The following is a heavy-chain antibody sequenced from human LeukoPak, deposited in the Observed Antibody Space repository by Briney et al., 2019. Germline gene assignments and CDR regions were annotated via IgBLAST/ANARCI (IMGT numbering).Heavy chain of an antibody. D-gene: IGHD6-19*01. Sequence: SETLSLTCTVSGGSISSSSYYWGWIRQPPGKRLEWIGSIYYSGSTYYNPSLKSRVTISVDTSKNQFSLKLSSVTAADTAVYYCARHRVAVAGWRGPTDYWGQGTLVTVSS. V-gene: IGHV4-39*01. CDR3: ARHRVAVAGWRGPTDY. CDR1: GGSISSSSYY. J-gene: IGHJ4*02. CDR2: IYYSGST.